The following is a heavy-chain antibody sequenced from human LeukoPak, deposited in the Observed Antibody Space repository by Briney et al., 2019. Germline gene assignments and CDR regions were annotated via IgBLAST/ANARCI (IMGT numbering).Heavy chain of an antibody. V-gene: IGHV4-59*01. D-gene: IGHD3-3*01. CDR2: IYYSGST. CDR1: GGSISSYY. J-gene: IGHJ6*03. CDR3: ARGRWSGAIPPYYYYYYRDV. Sequence: SETLSLTCTVSGGSISSYYWSWIRQPPGKGLEWIGYIYYSGSTNYNPSLKSRVTISVDTSKHQFSRKLRSVTAADTAVYYCARGRWSGAIPPYYYYYYRDVWGKGTTVTVSS.